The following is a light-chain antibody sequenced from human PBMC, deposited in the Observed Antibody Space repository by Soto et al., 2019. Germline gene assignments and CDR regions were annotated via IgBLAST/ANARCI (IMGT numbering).Light chain of an antibody. V-gene: IGKV3-20*01. CDR2: GAS. J-gene: IGKJ2*02. CDR1: QSVSSSY. CDR3: QQYGSSPRT. Sequence: EIVLTQSPGTLSLSPGERATLSCRASQSVSSSYLAWYQHKPGQAPRLLIYGASSRATGIPDRFSGSGSGTDFTLTIRRLEPEDFAVYYCQQYGSSPRTFGQGTKLEIK.